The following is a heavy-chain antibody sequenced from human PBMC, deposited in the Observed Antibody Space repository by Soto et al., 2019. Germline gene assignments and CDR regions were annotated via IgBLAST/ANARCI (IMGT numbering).Heavy chain of an antibody. Sequence: PGGSLRLSCVASGFTFSTNDMTWVRQAPGEGLEGVSTIDGTSTFSNYAASVEGRFTISRDNSRNTVYLQMNSLRADDTAVYFCAKNSGCFTFWGQGTLVTVSS. CDR3: AKNSGCFTF. D-gene: IGHD3-10*01. CDR2: IDGTSTFS. J-gene: IGHJ4*02. V-gene: IGHV3-23*05. CDR1: GFTFSTND.